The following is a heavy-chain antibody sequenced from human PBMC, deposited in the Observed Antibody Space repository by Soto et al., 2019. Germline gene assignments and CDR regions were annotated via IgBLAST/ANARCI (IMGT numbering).Heavy chain of an antibody. Sequence: SETLSLTCTVSGGSISSGGYYWSWIRQHPGKGLEWIGNIYYSGSTYYNPSLKSRVTISVDTSNNQFSLKLSSVTAADTAVYYCARVQWLVDFPHYYFDYWGQGTLVTVSS. CDR2: IYYSGST. CDR3: ARVQWLVDFPHYYFDY. D-gene: IGHD6-19*01. J-gene: IGHJ4*02. CDR1: GGSISSGGYY. V-gene: IGHV4-31*03.